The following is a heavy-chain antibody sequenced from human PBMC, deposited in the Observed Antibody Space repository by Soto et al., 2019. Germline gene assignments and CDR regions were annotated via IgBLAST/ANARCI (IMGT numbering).Heavy chain of an antibody. CDR2: IYYSGST. D-gene: IGHD6-19*01. CDR3: ARLGSGWYGRDYYYGMDV. V-gene: IGHV4-61*01. Sequence: ETLSLTCTVSGGSVRSGSYYWSWIRQPPGKGLEWIGYIYYSGSTNYNPSLKSRVTISVDTSKNQFSLKLSSVTAADTAVYYCARLGSGWYGRDYYYGMDVWGQGTKVTAP. CDR1: GGSVRSGSYY. J-gene: IGHJ6*02.